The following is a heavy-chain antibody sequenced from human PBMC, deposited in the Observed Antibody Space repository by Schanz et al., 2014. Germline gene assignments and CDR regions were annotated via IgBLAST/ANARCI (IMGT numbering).Heavy chain of an antibody. CDR3: ARDRGHGDLPGDI. J-gene: IGHJ3*02. D-gene: IGHD4-17*01. CDR1: GGSVSSGGDY. Sequence: QVQLQESGPGLVKPSPTLSLTCTVSGGSVSSGGDYWSWIRQHPGKGLEWIGFISYSGSTYYNPSLKSRVTISVDTSKNQFSLNVSSATAADTAVYYCARDRGHGDLPGDIWGQGTMVTVSS. V-gene: IGHV4-31*03. CDR2: ISYSGST.